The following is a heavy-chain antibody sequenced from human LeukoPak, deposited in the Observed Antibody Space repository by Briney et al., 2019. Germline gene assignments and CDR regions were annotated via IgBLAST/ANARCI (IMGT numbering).Heavy chain of an antibody. Sequence: GGSLRLSCAASGFTFSSYAMSWVRQAPGKGLEWVSAISGSGGSTYYADSVKGRFTIYRDNSKHTLYLQMNSLRAEDTAVYYCAKFLPTHIVVANYYFDYWGQGTLVTVSS. CDR1: GFTFSSYA. D-gene: IGHD2-21*01. V-gene: IGHV3-23*01. CDR3: AKFLPTHIVVANYYFDY. J-gene: IGHJ4*02. CDR2: ISGSGGST.